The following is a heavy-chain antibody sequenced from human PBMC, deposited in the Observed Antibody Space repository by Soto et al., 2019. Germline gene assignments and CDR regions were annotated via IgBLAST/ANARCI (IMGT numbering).Heavy chain of an antibody. V-gene: IGHV4-4*07. CDR3: ANEGTAMKLHY. Sequence: SETLSLTCTVSGVSISDYYWTWIRQPAGKGLEWIGRIFPSGSTNYNPSLRGRVTMSVDTSKNLFSLKLNSVTAADTARYYCANEGTAMKLHYWGQGTLVTVSS. CDR1: GVSISDYY. J-gene: IGHJ4*02. CDR2: IFPSGST. D-gene: IGHD5-18*01.